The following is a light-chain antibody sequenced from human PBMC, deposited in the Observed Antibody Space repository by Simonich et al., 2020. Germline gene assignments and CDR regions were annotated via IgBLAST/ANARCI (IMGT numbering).Light chain of an antibody. CDR1: KLGDKY. V-gene: IGLV3-1*01. Sequence: SYELTQPPSVSVSPGQTASITCSGDKLGDKYACWYQQKPGQSPVLVIYQDSKRLSGNPERFSGSNSGNTATLTISGTQAMDEADYYCQAWDSSYVVFGGGTKLTVL. J-gene: IGLJ2*01. CDR3: QAWDSSYVV. CDR2: QDS.